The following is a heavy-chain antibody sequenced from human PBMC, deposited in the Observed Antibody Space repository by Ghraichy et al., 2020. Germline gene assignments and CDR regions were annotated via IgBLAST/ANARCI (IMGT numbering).Heavy chain of an antibody. V-gene: IGHV3-21*01. Sequence: GGSLRLSCAASGFTFSSYSMNWVRQAPGKRLEWVSSISSSSSYIYYADSVKGRFTISRDNAKNSLYLQMNSLRAEDTAVYYCAGGSGGSYGLSDYWGQGTLVTVSS. CDR1: GFTFSSYS. J-gene: IGHJ4*02. D-gene: IGHD2-15*01. CDR2: ISSSSSYI. CDR3: AGGSGGSYGLSDY.